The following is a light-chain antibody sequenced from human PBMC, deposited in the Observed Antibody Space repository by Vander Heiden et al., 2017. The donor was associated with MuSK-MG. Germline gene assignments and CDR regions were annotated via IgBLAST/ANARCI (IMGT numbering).Light chain of an antibody. Sequence: QSALTQPAFVSGSPGQSITISCTGTSRDVGGYNYVSWYQHHPGKAPNLMIYYVSNRPSGVSDRFSGSKSGNTASLTTAGLQAEEEATYYCTSYTSSSTRVMFGGGTKLTVL. V-gene: IGLV2-14*03. J-gene: IGLJ3*02. CDR2: YVS. CDR3: TSYTSSSTRVM. CDR1: SRDVGGYNY.